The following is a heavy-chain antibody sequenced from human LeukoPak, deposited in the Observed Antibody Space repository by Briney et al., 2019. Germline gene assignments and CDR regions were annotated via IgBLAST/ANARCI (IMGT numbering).Heavy chain of an antibody. D-gene: IGHD6-6*01. Sequence: PSETLSLTCTVSGGSISSSSYYWGWIRQPPGEGLEWIGSIYYSGSTYYNPSLKSRVTISVDTSKNQFSLKLSSVTAADTAVYYCARDSSSDVYDYWGQGTLVTVSS. CDR2: IYYSGST. V-gene: IGHV4-39*01. CDR3: ARDSSSDVYDY. CDR1: GGSISSSSYY. J-gene: IGHJ4*02.